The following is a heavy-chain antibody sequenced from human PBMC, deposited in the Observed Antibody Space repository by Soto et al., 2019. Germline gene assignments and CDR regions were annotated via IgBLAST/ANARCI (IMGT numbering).Heavy chain of an antibody. CDR3: AREGGAYSSGWRYFDY. CDR1: GGTFSTYS. J-gene: IGHJ4*02. D-gene: IGHD6-19*01. CDR2: IIPMFGTP. Sequence: QVQLVQSGAEVKEPGSSVKVSCKASGGTFSTYSISWVRQAPGQGLEWMGMIIPMFGTPDYAQKSQGRVTITADESTSTVYMELCSLRSEDTAVYYCAREGGAYSSGWRYFDYWGQGTLVTVSS. V-gene: IGHV1-69*18.